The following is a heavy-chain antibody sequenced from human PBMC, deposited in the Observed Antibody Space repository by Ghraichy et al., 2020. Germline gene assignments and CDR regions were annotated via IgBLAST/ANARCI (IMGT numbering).Heavy chain of an antibody. Sequence: SETLSLTCAVYGGSFSSSNWWSWVRQPPGKGLEWIGEIYHSGSTNYNPSLKSRVTISVDKSKNQFSLKLSSVTAADTAVYYCARAYKRAAAGTRYFQHWGQGTLVTVSS. V-gene: IGHV4-4*02. CDR2: IYHSGST. J-gene: IGHJ1*01. CDR3: ARAYKRAAAGTRYFQH. D-gene: IGHD6-13*01. CDR1: GGSFSSSNW.